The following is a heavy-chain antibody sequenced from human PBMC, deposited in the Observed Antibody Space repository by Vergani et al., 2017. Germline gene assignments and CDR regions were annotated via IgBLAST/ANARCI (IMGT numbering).Heavy chain of an antibody. Sequence: VQLEESGGGVVQPGGSLRLSCAASGFTFSSYSMNWVRQAPGKGLEWVSSISSSSSYIYYADSVKGRFTISRDNAKNSLYLQMNSLRAEDTAVYYCASSILSSTSCFDWGQGTLVTVSS. CDR1: GFTFSSYS. CDR3: ASSILSSTSCFD. J-gene: IGHJ4*02. D-gene: IGHD2-2*01. V-gene: IGHV3-21*01. CDR2: ISSSSSYI.